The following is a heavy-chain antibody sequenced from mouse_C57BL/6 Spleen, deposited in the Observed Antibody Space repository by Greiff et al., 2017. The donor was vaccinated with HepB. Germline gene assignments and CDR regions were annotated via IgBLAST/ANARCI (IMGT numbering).Heavy chain of an antibody. J-gene: IGHJ1*03. D-gene: IGHD1-1*01. CDR1: GYTFTGYW. V-gene: IGHV1-9*01. CDR2: ILPGSGST. Sequence: QVQLQQSGAELMKPGASVKLSCKATGYTFTGYWIEWVKQRPGHGLEWIGEILPGSGSTNYNEKFKGKATFTADTSSNTAYMQLSSLTTEDSAIYYCARLSHYYGSSDWYFDVWGTGTTVTVSS. CDR3: ARLSHYYGSSDWYFDV.